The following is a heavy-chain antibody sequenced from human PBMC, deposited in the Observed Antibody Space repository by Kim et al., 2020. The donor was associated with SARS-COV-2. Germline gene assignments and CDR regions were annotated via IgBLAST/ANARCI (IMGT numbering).Heavy chain of an antibody. CDR3: ARGGIAVARGWFDP. V-gene: IGHV1-2*02. J-gene: IGHJ5*02. D-gene: IGHD6-19*01. Sequence: AQKFQGRVTMTRDTSISTDYMELSRLRSDDTAVYYCARGGIAVARGWFDPWGQGTLVTVSS.